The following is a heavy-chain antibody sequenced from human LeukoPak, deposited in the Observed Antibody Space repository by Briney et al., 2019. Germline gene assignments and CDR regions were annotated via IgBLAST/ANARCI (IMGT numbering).Heavy chain of an antibody. CDR2: IGYDGSNK. V-gene: IGHV3-30*02. CDR1: GFTFSTYG. Sequence: PGGSLRLSCAASGFTFSTYGMHWLRQAPGKGREWVAFIGYDGSNKYYADSVKGRFTISRDNSKNTLYLQMNSLRAEDTAVYYCARDALYSSSSFDYGGQGTLVTVSS. J-gene: IGHJ4*02. CDR3: ARDALYSSSSFDY. D-gene: IGHD6-6*01.